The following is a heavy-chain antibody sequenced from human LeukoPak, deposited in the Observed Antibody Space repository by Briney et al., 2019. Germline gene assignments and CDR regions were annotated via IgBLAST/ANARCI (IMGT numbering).Heavy chain of an antibody. CDR1: GGTFSSYA. V-gene: IGHV1-69*04. J-gene: IGHJ4*02. D-gene: IGHD6-13*01. CDR2: IIPILGIA. CDR3: AKFRSSWHYYFDY. Sequence: ASVKVSCKASGGTFSSYAISWVRQAPGQGLEWMGRIIPILGIANYAQKFQGRVTITADKSTSTAYMELNSLRAEDTAVYYCAKFRSSWHYYFDYWGQGTLVTVSS.